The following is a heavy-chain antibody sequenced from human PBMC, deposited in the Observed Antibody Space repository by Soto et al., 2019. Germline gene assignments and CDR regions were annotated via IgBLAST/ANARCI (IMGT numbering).Heavy chain of an antibody. J-gene: IGHJ5*02. D-gene: IGHD2-2*01. CDR2: IKQDGSEK. V-gene: IGHV3-7*01. CDR1: GFTFSSYW. CDR3: AGYIVVVPAAGNDWFDP. Sequence: EVQLVESGGGLVQPGGSLRLSCAASGFTFSSYWMSWVRQAPGKGLEWVANIKQDGSEKYYVDSVKGRFTISRDNAKNSLYLQMNSLRAEDTAVYYCAGYIVVVPAAGNDWFDPWGHGTLVTVSS.